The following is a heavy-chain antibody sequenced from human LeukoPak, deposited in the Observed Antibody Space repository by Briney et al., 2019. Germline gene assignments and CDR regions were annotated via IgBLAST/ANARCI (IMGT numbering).Heavy chain of an antibody. CDR3: ATDIVVVPAAHDY. J-gene: IGHJ4*02. V-gene: IGHV3-15*01. Sequence: GGSLRLSCAASGFIFSNAWMSWVRQAPGKGLEWVGRIKSKTDGGTTDYAAPVKGRFTISRGDSKNTLYLQMNSLKTEDTAVYYCATDIVVVPAAHDYWGQGTLVTVPS. D-gene: IGHD2-2*01. CDR2: IKSKTDGGTT. CDR1: GFIFSNAW.